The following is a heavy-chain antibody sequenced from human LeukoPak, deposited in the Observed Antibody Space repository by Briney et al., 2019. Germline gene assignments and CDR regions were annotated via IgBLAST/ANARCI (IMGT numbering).Heavy chain of an antibody. V-gene: IGHV1-2*06. CDR3: ATFTAPLNAFGL. CDR1: GHSFNAYY. J-gene: IGHJ3*01. CDR2: IDPKSGDT. Sequence: ASVKVSCKASGHSFNAYYMHWVRQAPGQGLEWMGRIDPKSGDTKYTQKFQGRVTMTRDTSISTAYMELSRLTSDNTAVYYCATFTAPLNAFGLWGQGTMVTVSS. D-gene: IGHD3-16*01.